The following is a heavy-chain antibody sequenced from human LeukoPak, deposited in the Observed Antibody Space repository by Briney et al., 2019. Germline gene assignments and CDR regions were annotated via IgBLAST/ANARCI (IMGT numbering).Heavy chain of an antibody. Sequence: PGGSLRLSCAASGFTFIKHWMHWVRQAPGKGLVWVSRVNSGDSNTFYADSVKGRFTISRDNAKNTVYLHMNSLRAEDTALYYCARDRQYAFDIWGQGTMVTVSS. CDR2: VNSGDSNT. V-gene: IGHV3-74*01. CDR3: ARDRQYAFDI. CDR1: GFTFIKHW. J-gene: IGHJ3*02.